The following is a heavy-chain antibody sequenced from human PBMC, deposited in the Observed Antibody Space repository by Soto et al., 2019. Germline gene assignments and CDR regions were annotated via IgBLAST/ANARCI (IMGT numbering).Heavy chain of an antibody. D-gene: IGHD3-9*01. J-gene: IGHJ3*02. CDR2: INHSGSN. CDR1: GGSFSTYY. CDR3: ARGGSNDWQVAFDI. Sequence: SETLSLTCVVSGGSFSTYYYNWIRQSPGKGLEWIGEINHSGSNNYSPSLKSRVTMSLDTSENQFSLKLTSVTAADTAVYYCARGGSNDWQVAFDIWGQGTRVTVSS. V-gene: IGHV4-34*01.